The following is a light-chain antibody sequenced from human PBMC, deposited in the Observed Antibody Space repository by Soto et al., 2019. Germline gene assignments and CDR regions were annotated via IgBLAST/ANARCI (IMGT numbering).Light chain of an antibody. CDR1: SSDVGSYNL. J-gene: IGLJ2*01. V-gene: IGLV2-23*01. CDR2: EGS. CDR3: CSYAGSVV. Sequence: QSVLTQPASVSGSPGQSITISCTGTSSDVGSYNLVSWYQQHPGKAPKLMXYEGSKRPSGVSNRFSGSKSGNTASLTISGLQAEDEADYYCCSYAGSVVFGGGTKLTVL.